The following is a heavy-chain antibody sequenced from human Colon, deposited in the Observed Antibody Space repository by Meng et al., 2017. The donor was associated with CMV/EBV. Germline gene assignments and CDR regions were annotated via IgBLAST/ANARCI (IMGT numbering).Heavy chain of an antibody. J-gene: IGHJ4*02. CDR1: GGSFSGYY. D-gene: IGHD3-10*01. V-gene: IGHV4-34*01. CDR2: INHSGST. Sequence: VQLQQWGAGRLKPSETLSLPCAVYGGSFSGYYWSWIRQPPGKGLEWIGEINHSGSTNYNPSLKSRVTISVDTSKNQFSLKLSSVTAADTAVYYCARGLYGSGRHQIDYWGQGTLVTVSS. CDR3: ARGLYGSGRHQIDY.